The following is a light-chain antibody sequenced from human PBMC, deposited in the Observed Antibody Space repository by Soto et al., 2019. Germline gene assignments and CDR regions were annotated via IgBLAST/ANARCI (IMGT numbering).Light chain of an antibody. V-gene: IGKV3-20*01. CDR2: GAS. J-gene: IGKJ1*01. Sequence: EIVLTQSPGTLSLSPGERAILSCRASQSVSNNYLAWYQQKPGQAPRLLIYGASNRATGIPDRFSGSGSGTDFTLTISRLEPEDFAVYYCQQYGSSPPWTFGQGTKVDIK. CDR1: QSVSNNY. CDR3: QQYGSSPPWT.